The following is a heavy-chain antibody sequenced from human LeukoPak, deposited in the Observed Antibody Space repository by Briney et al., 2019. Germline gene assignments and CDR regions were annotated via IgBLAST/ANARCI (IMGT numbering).Heavy chain of an antibody. Sequence: SETLSLTCTVSGGSISSYYWNWIRQPPGKGLESIGYIYYSGSTNYNPSLESRVTISVDASKNQFSLKLSSVTAPDTAVYYCARDSGKQGSYYFDYWGQGTLVTVSS. J-gene: IGHJ4*02. CDR3: ARDSGKQGSYYFDY. CDR2: IYYSGST. D-gene: IGHD1-26*01. CDR1: GGSISSYY. V-gene: IGHV4-59*01.